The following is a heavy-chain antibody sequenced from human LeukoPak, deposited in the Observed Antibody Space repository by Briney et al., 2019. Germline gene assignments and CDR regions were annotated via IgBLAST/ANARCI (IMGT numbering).Heavy chain of an antibody. CDR2: IQSDGSIK. D-gene: IGHD3-3*01. CDR3: ARPSYYDFWSGYIKATYYYYGMDV. CDR1: GFIFRSYG. J-gene: IGHJ6*02. Sequence: GRSLRLSCAASGFIFRSYGMHWVRQAPGKGLEWVTAIQSDGSIKYYIDSVKGRFTISRDDSKNTLYLQMNSLRGEDTAVYYCARPSYYDFWSGYIKATYYYYGMDVWGQGTTVTVSS. V-gene: IGHV3-33*05.